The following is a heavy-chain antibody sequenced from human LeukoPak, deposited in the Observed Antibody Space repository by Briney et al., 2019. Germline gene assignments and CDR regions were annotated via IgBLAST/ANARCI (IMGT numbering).Heavy chain of an antibody. D-gene: IGHD6-6*01. V-gene: IGHV3-33*01. CDR2: IWYDGSNK. Sequence: GALRLSCAASGFTFSSYGMHWVRQAPGKGLEWVAVIWYDGSNKYYADSVKGRFTISRDNSKNTLYLQMNSLRAEDTAVYYCARGRGGVAALDYWGQGTLVTVSS. J-gene: IGHJ4*02. CDR3: ARGRGGVAALDY. CDR1: GFTFSSYG.